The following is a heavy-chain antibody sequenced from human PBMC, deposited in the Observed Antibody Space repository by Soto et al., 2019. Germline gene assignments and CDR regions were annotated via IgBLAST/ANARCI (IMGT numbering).Heavy chain of an antibody. J-gene: IGHJ4*02. CDR1: GFNFSSYC. CDR3: ARANSLTTGSLDY. Sequence: EVQLVESGGGLVRPGGSLRLSCAASGFNFSSYCMNWVRQAPGRGLEWVSSITNNGSDIYYADSLKGRFTISRDNAKNSLYLQMSGLRAEDTAVYYCARANSLTTGSLDYWGQGTLVSVSS. CDR2: ITNNGSDI. V-gene: IGHV3-21*01. D-gene: IGHD4-17*01.